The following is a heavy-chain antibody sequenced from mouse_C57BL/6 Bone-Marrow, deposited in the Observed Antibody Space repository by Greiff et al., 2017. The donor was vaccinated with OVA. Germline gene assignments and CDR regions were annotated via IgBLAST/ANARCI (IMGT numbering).Heavy chain of an antibody. CDR1: GYSFTGYF. CDR3: ARYDYDGDGAWFAY. Sequence: VQLQQSGPELVKPGDSVKISCKASGYSFTGYFMNWVMQSHGKSLEWIGRINPYNGDTFYNQKFKGKATLSVDKSSSTARMELRSLTSEDSAVYYCARYDYDGDGAWFAYWGQGTLVTVSA. J-gene: IGHJ3*01. D-gene: IGHD2-4*01. CDR2: INPYNGDT. V-gene: IGHV1-20*01.